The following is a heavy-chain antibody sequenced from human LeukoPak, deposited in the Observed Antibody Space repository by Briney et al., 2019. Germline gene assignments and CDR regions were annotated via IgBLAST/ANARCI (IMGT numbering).Heavy chain of an antibody. V-gene: IGHV3-30-3*01. D-gene: IGHD3-10*01. Sequence: GGSLRLSCAASGFTFSSYAMSWVRQAPGKGLEWVAVISYDGSNKYYADSVKGRFTISRDNSKNTLYLQMNSLRAEDTAVYYCARDPGAMVPGLVDYWGQGTLVTVSS. CDR1: GFTFSSYA. CDR2: ISYDGSNK. CDR3: ARDPGAMVPGLVDY. J-gene: IGHJ4*02.